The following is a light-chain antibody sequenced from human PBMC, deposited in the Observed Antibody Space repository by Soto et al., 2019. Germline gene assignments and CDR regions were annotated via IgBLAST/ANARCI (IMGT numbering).Light chain of an antibody. Sequence: QLVLTQPPSVSGAPGLRVTISCTGSSSNIGAGYDVHWYQQLPGTAPKVLIYGNSNRPSGVPDRFSGSKSGTSASLAITGLQAEDEADYYCQSYDSSLSGYVFGTGTKLTVL. CDR2: GNS. CDR3: QSYDSSLSGYV. J-gene: IGLJ1*01. V-gene: IGLV1-40*01. CDR1: SSNIGAGYD.